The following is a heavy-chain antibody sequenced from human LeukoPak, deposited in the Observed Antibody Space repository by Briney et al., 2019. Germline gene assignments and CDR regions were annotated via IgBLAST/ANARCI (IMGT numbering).Heavy chain of an antibody. V-gene: IGHV3-66*01. CDR3: ARDRDSSGWLGAFDI. Sequence: GGSLRLSCAASGFTVSSNYMSWVRQAPGKGLEWVSVIYSGGSTYYADSVKGRFTISRDNSKNTLYLQMNSLRAGDTAVYYCARDRDSSGWLGAFDIWGQGTMVTVSS. CDR2: IYSGGST. CDR1: GFTVSSNY. D-gene: IGHD6-19*01. J-gene: IGHJ3*02.